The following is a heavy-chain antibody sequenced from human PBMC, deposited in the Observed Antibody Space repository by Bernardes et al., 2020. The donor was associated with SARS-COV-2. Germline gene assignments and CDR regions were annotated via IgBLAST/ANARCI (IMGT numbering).Heavy chain of an antibody. J-gene: IGHJ4*02. CDR1: GFTFSNYR. CDR3: ARGEMAFDY. Sequence: GGSLRLSCAASGFTFSNYRMHWVRQVPGKGLVWISRINRDGISTRYADSVKGRFTISRDNAKNTLYLQMSSLRVKDTAVYYCARGEMAFDYWGQGSLVTVSS. CDR2: INRDGIST. D-gene: IGHD2-8*01. V-gene: IGHV3-74*01.